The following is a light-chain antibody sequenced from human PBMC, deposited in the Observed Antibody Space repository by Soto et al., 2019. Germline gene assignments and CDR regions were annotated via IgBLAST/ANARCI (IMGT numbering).Light chain of an antibody. V-gene: IGLV1-44*01. Sequence: QSVLTQPPSASGTPGQRVSISCSGRSSNIGSHAVDWYQQLPGTAPKLLIYSNDQRPSGVPDRFSGSKSGTSASLGIAGLQTGDEADYYCGTWDSSLSAVVFGTGTKVTVL. J-gene: IGLJ1*01. CDR3: GTWDSSLSAVV. CDR2: SND. CDR1: SSNIGSHA.